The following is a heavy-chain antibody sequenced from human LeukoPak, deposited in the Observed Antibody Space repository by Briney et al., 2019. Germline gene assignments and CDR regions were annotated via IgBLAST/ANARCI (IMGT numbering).Heavy chain of an antibody. Sequence: ASVKVSCKASGYAFTSYDINWVRQATGQGLGWMGWMNPNSGNTGYAQKFQGRVTMTRNTSISTAYMELSSLRSEDTAVYYCARGNTHFGEDYWGQGTLVTVSS. CDR3: ARGNTHFGEDY. D-gene: IGHD3-10*01. V-gene: IGHV1-8*01. CDR1: GYAFTSYD. CDR2: MNPNSGNT. J-gene: IGHJ4*02.